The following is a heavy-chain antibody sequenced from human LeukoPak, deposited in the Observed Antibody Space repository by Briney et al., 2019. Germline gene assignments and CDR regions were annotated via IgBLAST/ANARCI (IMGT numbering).Heavy chain of an antibody. D-gene: IGHD3-10*01. J-gene: IGHJ4*02. CDR2: IYYSGST. CDR1: GHSISSGYY. Sequence: PSETLSLTCTVSGHSISSGYYWGWIRQPPGKGLEWIGYIYYSGSTNYNPSLKSRVTISVDTSKNQFSLKLSSVTAADTAVYYCALTYGSGSVQVGWGQGTLVTVSS. CDR3: ALTYGSGSVQVG. V-gene: IGHV4-38-2*02.